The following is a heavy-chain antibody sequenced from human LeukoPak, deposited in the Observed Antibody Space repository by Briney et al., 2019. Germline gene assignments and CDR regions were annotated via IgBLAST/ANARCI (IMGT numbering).Heavy chain of an antibody. V-gene: IGHV3-30*04. D-gene: IGHD3-10*01. CDR2: ISYDGSDK. J-gene: IGHJ4*02. Sequence: PGGSLRLSCAASGFTFSSYAMHWVRQAPGKGLEPVALISYDGSDKQYADSVKGRFTISRDNSKNTLYLQMNGLRGEDTAVYYCARDDRRGDAYFDYWGQGTLVTVSS. CDR1: GFTFSSYA. CDR3: ARDDRRGDAYFDY.